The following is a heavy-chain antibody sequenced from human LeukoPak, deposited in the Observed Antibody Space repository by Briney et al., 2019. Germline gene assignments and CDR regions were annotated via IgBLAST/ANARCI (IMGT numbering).Heavy chain of an antibody. J-gene: IGHJ6*02. Sequence: PGGSLRLSCAASGITFSSYAMSWVRQVPGKGLEGVSVISGSGGSTYYADSVKGRFTISRDNSKKTLYLQMNSLRAEDTAVYYCAKKGLGFYPSGMDVWGQGTTVTVSS. CDR3: AKKGLGFYPSGMDV. CDR2: ISGSGGST. D-gene: IGHD1-26*01. CDR1: GITFSSYA. V-gene: IGHV3-23*01.